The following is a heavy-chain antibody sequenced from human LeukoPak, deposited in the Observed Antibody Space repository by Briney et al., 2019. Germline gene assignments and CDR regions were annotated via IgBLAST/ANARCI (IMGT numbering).Heavy chain of an antibody. CDR2: IYTSGST. D-gene: IGHD3-10*01. CDR1: GGSISSSSYY. CDR3: ARGAWFGDPKFDY. Sequence: PSETLSLTCTVSGGSISSSSYYWGWIRQPPGKGLEWIGSIYTSGSTNYNPSLKSRVTMSVDTSKNQFSLKLSSVTAADTAVYYCARGAWFGDPKFDYWGQGTLVTVSS. J-gene: IGHJ4*02. V-gene: IGHV4-39*07.